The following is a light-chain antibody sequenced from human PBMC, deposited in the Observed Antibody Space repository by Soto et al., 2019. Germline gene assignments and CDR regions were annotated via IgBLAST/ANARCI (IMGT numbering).Light chain of an antibody. Sequence: EMVMTQSPATLSVSPGERGTLSCRASQSVSSNLAWYQQKPGQAPRLLIYGASSRATGIPDRFSGSGSGTDFTLTISSLESEDFAVYYCQQYSSYPRTFGEGTKVDIK. CDR1: QSVSSN. J-gene: IGKJ4*01. V-gene: IGKV3D-15*01. CDR2: GAS. CDR3: QQYSSYPRT.